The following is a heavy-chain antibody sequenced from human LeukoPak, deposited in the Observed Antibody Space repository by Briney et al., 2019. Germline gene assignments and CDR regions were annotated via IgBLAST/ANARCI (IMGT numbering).Heavy chain of an antibody. CDR3: ARMDMDAFDI. Sequence: GASVKVSCKASGYTFTGYYMHWVRQAPGQGLEWMGWINPNSGGTNYAQKFQGRVTMTRDTSTSTVYMELSSLRSEDTAVYYCARMDMDAFDIWGQGTMVTVSS. CDR2: INPNSGGT. CDR1: GYTFTGYY. J-gene: IGHJ3*02. D-gene: IGHD3/OR15-3a*01. V-gene: IGHV1-2*02.